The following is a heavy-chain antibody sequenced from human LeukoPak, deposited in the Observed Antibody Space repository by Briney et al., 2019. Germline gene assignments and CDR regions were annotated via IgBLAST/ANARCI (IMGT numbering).Heavy chain of an antibody. V-gene: IGHV4-34*01. J-gene: IGHJ4*02. Sequence: SDTLSLTCGVYGGSCSGYCWSCMRQPPGKGVEWIGKINHSGSTNYNPSLKSRVTISVDTSKKKFSLKLSSVTAADTAVYYCARGARDSLVSNYYFDYWGQETLVTVSS. CDR1: GGSCSGYC. D-gene: IGHD2/OR15-2a*01. CDR3: ARGARDSLVSNYYFDY. CDR2: INHSGST.